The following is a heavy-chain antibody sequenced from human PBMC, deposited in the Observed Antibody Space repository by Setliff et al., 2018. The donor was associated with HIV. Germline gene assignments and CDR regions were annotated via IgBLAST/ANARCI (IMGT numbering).Heavy chain of an antibody. CDR2: VHYSGRT. CDR3: ARHRAQRGSGTYYDDWFDP. D-gene: IGHD3-10*01. V-gene: IGHV4-34*01. CDR1: GGSLSGYY. J-gene: IGHJ5*02. Sequence: SETLSLTCAAYGGSLSGYYWSWIRQTPGKGLEWIGEVHYSGRTAYNPSLQSRVAISVDMYRNQFLLRLTSVTAADTSVYYCARHRAQRGSGTYYDDWFDPWGQGTLVTVSS.